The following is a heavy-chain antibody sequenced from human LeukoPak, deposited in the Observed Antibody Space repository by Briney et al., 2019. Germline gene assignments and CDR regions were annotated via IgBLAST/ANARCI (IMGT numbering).Heavy chain of an antibody. CDR1: GFNFGEFW. V-gene: IGHV3-7*01. Sequence: PGGSLRLSCEASGFNFGEFWMAWVRQTPGKGLEWVADIKEDGSEKFYVDSVKGRFTISRDNSKNTLYLQMNSLRAEDTAVYYCAREAGYCSSTSCHGGIDYWGQGTLVTVSS. J-gene: IGHJ4*02. CDR2: IKEDGSEK. CDR3: AREAGYCSSTSCHGGIDY. D-gene: IGHD2-2*01.